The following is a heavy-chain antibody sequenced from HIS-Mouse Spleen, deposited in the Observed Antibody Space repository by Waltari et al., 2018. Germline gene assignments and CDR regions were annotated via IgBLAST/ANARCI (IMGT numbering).Heavy chain of an antibody. D-gene: IGHD2-2*01. CDR2: INHSGST. J-gene: IGHJ5*02. Sequence: QVQLQQWGAGLLKPSETLSPTCAVYGGSFSGYYWSWIRQPPGKGREWIGEINHSGSTNYNPSLKSRVTISVDTSKNQFSLKLSSVTAADTAVYYCARGRCSSTSCSIKGRNWFDPWGQGTLVTVSS. CDR1: GGSFSGYY. CDR3: ARGRCSSTSCSIKGRNWFDP. V-gene: IGHV4-34*01.